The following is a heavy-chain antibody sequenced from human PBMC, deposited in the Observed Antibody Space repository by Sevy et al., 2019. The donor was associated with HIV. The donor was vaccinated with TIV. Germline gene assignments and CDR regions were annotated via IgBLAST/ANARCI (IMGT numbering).Heavy chain of an antibody. CDR2: INHSGST. Sequence: SETLSLTCAVYGGSFSGYYWSWIRQPPGKGLEWIGEINHSGSTNYNPSLRSRVTISVDTSKNQFSLKLGSVTAADTAVYYCARGPTSAYYDSSGYYRRYFQHWGQGTLVTVSS. CDR3: ARGPTSAYYDSSGYYRRYFQH. V-gene: IGHV4-34*01. D-gene: IGHD3-22*01. J-gene: IGHJ1*01. CDR1: GGSFSGYY.